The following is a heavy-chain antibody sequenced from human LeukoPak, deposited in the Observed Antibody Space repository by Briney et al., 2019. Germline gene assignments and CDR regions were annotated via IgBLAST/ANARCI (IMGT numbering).Heavy chain of an antibody. CDR3: AREGQGTYYYDISRQLEFFDY. Sequence: SETLSLTCTVSGASISGNYWSWIRQPPGKGLEWIGDIYYSGSTNYNPSLKSRVTISVDTSKNLFSLKLNSVTAADTAVYYCAREGQGTYYYDISRQLEFFDYWGQGTLVTVSS. CDR1: GASISGNY. J-gene: IGHJ4*02. V-gene: IGHV4-59*01. CDR2: IYYSGST. D-gene: IGHD3-22*01.